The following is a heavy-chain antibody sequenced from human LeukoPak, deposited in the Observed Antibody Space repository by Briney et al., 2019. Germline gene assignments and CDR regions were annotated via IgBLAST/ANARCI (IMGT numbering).Heavy chain of an antibody. D-gene: IGHD2-15*01. CDR1: GFIFSSYW. J-gene: IGHJ4*02. CDR2: IXXXXXXX. V-gene: IGHV3-74*01. CDR3: ARDRMVVAATTILDY. Sequence: HPGGSLRLSCAASGFIFSSYWMHWVRQAPGKGXXXXXXIXXXXXXXSXXXXXXGRXXXXXXXAKNTLYLQMSSLRAEDTAVYYCARDRMVVAATTILDYWGQGTLVTVSS.